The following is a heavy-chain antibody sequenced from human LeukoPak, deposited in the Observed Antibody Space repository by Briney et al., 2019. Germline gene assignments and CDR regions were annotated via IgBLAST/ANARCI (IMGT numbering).Heavy chain of an antibody. D-gene: IGHD3-22*01. CDR3: ARASSPYYYDSSGYYGRGFDP. CDR1: GGSFSGYY. Sequence: SETLSLTCAVYGGSFSGYYWSWIRQPPGKGLEWIGEINHSGSTNYNPSLKSRVTISVDRSKNQFSLKLSSVTAADTAVYYCARASSPYYYDSSGYYGRGFDPWGQGTLVTVSS. CDR2: INHSGST. J-gene: IGHJ5*02. V-gene: IGHV4-34*01.